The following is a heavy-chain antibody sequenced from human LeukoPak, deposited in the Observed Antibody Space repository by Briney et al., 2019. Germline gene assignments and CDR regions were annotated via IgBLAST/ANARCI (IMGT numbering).Heavy chain of an antibody. Sequence: ASVKVSCKASGYTFTRYYMHWVRQAPGQGLEGRGWINPNRGGTNYAQNFQGRVTMTRDPSISTAYMELSRLRSDDTAVYYCARDGTGMATINWGQGTLVTVSS. V-gene: IGHV1-2*02. J-gene: IGHJ4*02. CDR2: INPNRGGT. CDR3: ARDGTGMATIN. D-gene: IGHD5-24*01. CDR1: GYTFTRYY.